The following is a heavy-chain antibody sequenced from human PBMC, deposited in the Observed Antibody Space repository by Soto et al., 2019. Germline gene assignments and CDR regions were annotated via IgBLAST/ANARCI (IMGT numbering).Heavy chain of an antibody. CDR1: GVTVSSNY. Sequence: EVQLVESGGGLVQPGGPLRLSCAASGVTVSSNYMSWVRQAPGKGLEWVSVIYSGGSTYYADSVKGRFTISRDNSKNTLYLQMNSLRAEDTAVYYCARHGYNYGGGYFDYCGQGTLVTVSS. V-gene: IGHV3-66*04. J-gene: IGHJ4*02. D-gene: IGHD5-18*01. CDR2: IYSGGST. CDR3: ARHGYNYGGGYFDY.